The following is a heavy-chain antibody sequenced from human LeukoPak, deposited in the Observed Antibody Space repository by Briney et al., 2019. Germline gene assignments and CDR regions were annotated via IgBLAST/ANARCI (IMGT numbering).Heavy chain of an antibody. CDR2: IDPSDSDI. J-gene: IGHJ4*02. Sequence: GESLKISCKGSGYSFTSYWIGWVRQMSGKGLEWIGIIDPSDSDITYSPSFQGRVTISADESIGTAYLQWSSLEASDTAMYYCARLSVLVPCSTTICPPGSIIYWGQGTLVTVSS. CDR1: GYSFTSYW. V-gene: IGHV5-51*01. D-gene: IGHD2-2*01. CDR3: ARLSVLVPCSTTICPPGSIIY.